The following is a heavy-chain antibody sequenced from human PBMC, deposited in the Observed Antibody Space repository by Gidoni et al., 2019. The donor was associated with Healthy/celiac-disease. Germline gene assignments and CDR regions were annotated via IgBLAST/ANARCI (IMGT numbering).Heavy chain of an antibody. CDR1: GGTFSSYT. Sequence: QVQLVPSGAEVKKPGSSVRVTCEASGGTFSSYTISWVRQAPGQGLEWMGRLIPILGIANYAQQFQGRVTITADKSTSTAYMELSSLRSEDTAVYDCAIYSSSWGDYFDYWGQGPLVTVSS. CDR2: LIPILGIA. J-gene: IGHJ4*02. CDR3: AIYSSSWGDYFDY. D-gene: IGHD6-13*01. V-gene: IGHV1-69*02.